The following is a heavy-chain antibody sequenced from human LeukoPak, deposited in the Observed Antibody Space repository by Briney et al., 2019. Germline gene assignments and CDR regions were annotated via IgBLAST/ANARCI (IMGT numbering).Heavy chain of an antibody. CDR1: GLTFRSYA. Sequence: GGSLRLSCAASGLTFRSYAMTWVRQAPGKGLEWVSGIWGGGDGTYYADSVKGRFTISRDNSKNTLFLQMNSLRAEDTAVYYCAKAPLPHCSSGVCYNDYWGQGTLVTVSS. CDR3: AKAPLPHCSSGVCYNDY. D-gene: IGHD2-8*01. J-gene: IGHJ4*02. CDR2: IWGGGDGT. V-gene: IGHV3-23*01.